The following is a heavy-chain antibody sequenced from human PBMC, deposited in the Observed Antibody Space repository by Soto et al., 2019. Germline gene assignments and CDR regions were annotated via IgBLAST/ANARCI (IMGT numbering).Heavy chain of an antibody. CDR3: ARGASTGLACDAFDI. V-gene: IGHV3-74*01. Sequence: EVQLVESGGGSVQPGGSLRLSCTASGFTFTTYWIHWVRQAPGKGLVWVSRVNSAGSSTIYADSVKGRFTLSRDNAKPTVYLQMNSLRDEDTAVYYCARGASTGLACDAFDIGGEGTVVSVSS. CDR2: VNSAGSST. J-gene: IGHJ3*02. D-gene: IGHD6-19*01. CDR1: GFTFTTYW.